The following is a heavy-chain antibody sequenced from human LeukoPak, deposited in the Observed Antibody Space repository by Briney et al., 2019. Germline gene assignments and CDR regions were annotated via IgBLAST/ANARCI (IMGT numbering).Heavy chain of an antibody. CDR3: AKGKSLPHYYYYGMDV. CDR1: GFTFSTSA. V-gene: IGHV3-23*01. CDR2: IGGNGDTT. J-gene: IGHJ6*02. Sequence: PGGSLRLSCAASGFTFSTSAMNWVRQAQGKGLEWVSVIGGNGDTTYYADSGRGRFTISRDNFKNTLYLQMNSLTAEDTAIYYCAKGKSLPHYYYYGMDVWGQGTTVTASS.